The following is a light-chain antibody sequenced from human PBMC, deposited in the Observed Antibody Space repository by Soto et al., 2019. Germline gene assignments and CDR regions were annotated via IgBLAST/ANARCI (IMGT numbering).Light chain of an antibody. CDR3: CSYTGGSTFEL. V-gene: IGLV2-23*02. Sequence: QSVLTQPASVSGSPGQSITIPCTGTSSDIGTYNVVSWYQQHPGQAPKILILEVSKRPSGVSDRFSGSKSGNTASLTISGLQAEDEADYYCCSYTGGSTFELFGTGTKLTVL. J-gene: IGLJ1*01. CDR1: SSDIGTYNV. CDR2: EVS.